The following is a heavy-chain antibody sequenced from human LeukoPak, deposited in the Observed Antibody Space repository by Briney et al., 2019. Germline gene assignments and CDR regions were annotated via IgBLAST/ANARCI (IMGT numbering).Heavy chain of an antibody. J-gene: IGHJ4*02. CDR3: TRYRGYFDF. Sequence: PGGSLRLSCTASGFTFGDYAMNWVRQAPGKGLEWVGFIRSNSYGGTTEYAASMKGRFTISRDDSKSIAYLQMNSLKTEDTAVYYCTRYRGYFDFWGQGTLVTVSS. CDR1: GFTFGDYA. V-gene: IGHV3-49*04. D-gene: IGHD3-16*02. CDR2: IRSNSYGGTT.